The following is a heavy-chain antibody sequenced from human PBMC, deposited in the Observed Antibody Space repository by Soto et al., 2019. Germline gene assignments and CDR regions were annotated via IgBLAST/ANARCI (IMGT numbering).Heavy chain of an antibody. CDR2: ISYDGGNK. CDR3: ARHQVSGVWEIDL. Sequence: QVHLVESGGGVVQPGRSLRLSCAASGFTFTTSAMHWVRQAPGKGLEWVAGISYDGGNKYYGDSVKGRFTISRDNSKSTLYLQMNSLRAGDTAVYYCARHQVSGVWEIDLWGQGTLVTVSS. D-gene: IGHD1-26*01. J-gene: IGHJ5*02. CDR1: GFTFTTSA. V-gene: IGHV3-30-3*01.